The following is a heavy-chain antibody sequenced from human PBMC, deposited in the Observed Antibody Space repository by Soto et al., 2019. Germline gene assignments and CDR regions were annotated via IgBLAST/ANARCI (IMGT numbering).Heavy chain of an antibody. CDR3: ARSVRSSDYYFDY. D-gene: IGHD4-17*01. CDR1: GFTFNDYY. J-gene: IGHJ4*02. Sequence: GGSLRLSCAASGFTFNDYYMSWIRQAPGKGLEWVSYISSSGSTIYYADSVKGRFTISRDNAKNSLYLQMNSLRAEDTAVYYCARSVRSSDYYFDYWGQGTLVTVS. CDR2: ISSSGSTI. V-gene: IGHV3-11*01.